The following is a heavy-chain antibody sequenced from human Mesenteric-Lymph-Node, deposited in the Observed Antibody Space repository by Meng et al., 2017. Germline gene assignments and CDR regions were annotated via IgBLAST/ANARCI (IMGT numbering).Heavy chain of an antibody. CDR2: IYYSGST. D-gene: IGHD1-26*01. J-gene: IGHJ6*02. CDR1: GGSITTGDSITGTNYY. V-gene: IGHV4-39*07. Sequence: SETLSLTCIVSGGSITTGDSITGTNYYWGWIRQPPGKGLEWIGSIYYSGSTYYNPSLKSRVTISVDTSKNQFSLKLSSVTAADTAVYYFAREILVAGSYSYYYYYGMDVWGQGTTVTVSS. CDR3: AREILVAGSYSYYYYYGMDV.